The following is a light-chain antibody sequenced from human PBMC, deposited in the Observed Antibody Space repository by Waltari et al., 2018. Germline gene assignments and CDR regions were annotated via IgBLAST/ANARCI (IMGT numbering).Light chain of an antibody. CDR1: SDINVDDFI. J-gene: IGLJ3*02. V-gene: IGLV5-37*01. Sequence: QPVLIQPPYSSASPGQSARTTCTLPSDINVDDFIISWYQQKLGSPPRFLPYYKSDSEKAQGSGVPSRFSGSKDASANAGILLISGLQSEDEADYYCMFWPNNVWVFGGGTRLTVL. CDR2: YKSDSEK. CDR3: MFWPNNVWV.